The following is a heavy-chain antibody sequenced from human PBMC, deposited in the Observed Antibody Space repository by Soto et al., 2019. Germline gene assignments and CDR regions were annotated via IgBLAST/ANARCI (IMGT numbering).Heavy chain of an antibody. CDR2: ISGSGGST. V-gene: IGHV3-23*01. D-gene: IGHD3-22*01. CDR3: AKWGPITVIGVVIPHFDY. J-gene: IGHJ4*02. Sequence: EVQLLESGGGLVQPGGSLRLSCAASGFTFSSYAMSWVRQAPGKGLEWVSAISGSGGSTYYADSVKGRFTISRDNSKNTMYLQMNSLRAEDTAVYYWAKWGPITVIGVVIPHFDYWGQGTLVTVSS. CDR1: GFTFSSYA.